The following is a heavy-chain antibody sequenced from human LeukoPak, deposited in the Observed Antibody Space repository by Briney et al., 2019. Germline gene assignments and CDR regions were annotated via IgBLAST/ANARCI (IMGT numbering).Heavy chain of an antibody. V-gene: IGHV3-48*01. CDR3: ARIIEFDL. CDR2: ISSSSSTI. J-gene: IGHJ2*01. D-gene: IGHD2/OR15-2a*01. Sequence: PGGSLRLSCVVSGFTFSSYSMNWVRQAPGKGLEWVSYISSSSSTIYYADSVKGRFTISGDNAKNSLYLQMNSLRAEDTAVYYCARIIEFDLWGRGTLVTVSS. CDR1: GFTFSSYS.